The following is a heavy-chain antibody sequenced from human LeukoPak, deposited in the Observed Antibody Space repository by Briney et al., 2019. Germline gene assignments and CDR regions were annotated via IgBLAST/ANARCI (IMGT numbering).Heavy chain of an antibody. CDR1: GDSVSSNSAA. CDR3: ARAPRDSSSYVFRFDY. J-gene: IGHJ4*02. V-gene: IGHV6-1*01. CDR2: TYYRSKWYN. D-gene: IGHD6-6*01. Sequence: SQTLSLTCAISGDSVSSNSAAWNWLRQSPSRGLEWLGRTYYRSKWYNDYAVSVKSRITINPDTSKNQFSLKLSSVTAADTAVYYCARAPRDSSSYVFRFDYWGQGTLVTVSS.